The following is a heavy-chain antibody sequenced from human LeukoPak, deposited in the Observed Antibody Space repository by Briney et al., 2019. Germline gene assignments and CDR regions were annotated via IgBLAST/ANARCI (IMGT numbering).Heavy chain of an antibody. CDR1: GYIFTSYS. J-gene: IGHJ4*02. CDR3: VRRERYCSSTGCYRD. CDR2: IYPYDSEI. Sequence: GESLKISCKGSGYIFTSYSIAWVRQMPGKGLEWVGVIYPYDSEIRYSPSFQGQVTISADKSISTAYLQWSSLKASDTAMYYCVRRERYCSSTGCYRDWGQGTLVTVSS. V-gene: IGHV5-51*01. D-gene: IGHD2-2*01.